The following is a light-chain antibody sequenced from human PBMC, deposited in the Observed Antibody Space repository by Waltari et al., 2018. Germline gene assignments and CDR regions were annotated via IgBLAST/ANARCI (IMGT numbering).Light chain of an antibody. V-gene: IGLV1-40*01. CDR2: GNN. J-gene: IGLJ3*02. CDR3: QSFDIRLSGGVV. Sequence: QSVLTQPPSMSGAPGQRVTISCTGSRSNLGAGHDVHWYQVFPGTAPKLLSYGNNNRPSGVPDRFSGSKSDTSASLAIGGLQAEDEADYYCQSFDIRLSGGVVFGGGTKVTVL. CDR1: RSNLGAGHD.